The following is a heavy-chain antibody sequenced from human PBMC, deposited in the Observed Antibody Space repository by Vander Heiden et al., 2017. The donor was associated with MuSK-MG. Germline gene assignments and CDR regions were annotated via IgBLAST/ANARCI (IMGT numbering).Heavy chain of an antibody. Sequence: QVQLQESGPGLVKPSETLSLTCTVSGGSIIPYYWSWMRQPPGKGLEWIGYIYYSGSAGYNPSLSSRVTMSVDTPNNQFSLKLISVTAADTAVYYCARHWVAAANAPNGFDIWGQGTMVTVSS. V-gene: IGHV4-59*08. J-gene: IGHJ3*02. CDR2: IYYSGSA. D-gene: IGHD2-15*01. CDR1: GGSIIPYY. CDR3: ARHWVAAANAPNGFDI.